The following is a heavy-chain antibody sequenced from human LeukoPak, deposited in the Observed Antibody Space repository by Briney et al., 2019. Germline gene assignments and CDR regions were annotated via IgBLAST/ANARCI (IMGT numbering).Heavy chain of an antibody. CDR1: GGSISSYY. D-gene: IGHD4-17*01. Sequence: SETLSLTCTVSGGSISSYYWSWIRQPPGKGLEWIGYIYYSGSTNYNPSLKSRVTISVDTSKNQFSLMLSSVTAADTAVYYCARSKRSTTVTTRKAFDIWGQGTMVTVSS. V-gene: IGHV4-59*12. J-gene: IGHJ3*02. CDR2: IYYSGST. CDR3: ARSKRSTTVTTRKAFDI.